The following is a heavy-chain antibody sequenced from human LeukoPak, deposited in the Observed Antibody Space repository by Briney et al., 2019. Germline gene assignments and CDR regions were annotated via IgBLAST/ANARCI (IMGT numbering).Heavy chain of an antibody. Sequence: PGGSLRLSCAASGFTFRNYGMHWVRQSLGKGLEWVAFIRYDGSNQYYVDSVKGRFTISRDNSKNTLYLRMNSLRAEDTAVYYCVKDRDYYGSCHDGFDIWGQGTMVTVSS. D-gene: IGHD3-10*01. CDR1: GFTFRNYG. J-gene: IGHJ3*02. CDR2: IRYDGSNQ. V-gene: IGHV3-30*02. CDR3: VKDRDYYGSCHDGFDI.